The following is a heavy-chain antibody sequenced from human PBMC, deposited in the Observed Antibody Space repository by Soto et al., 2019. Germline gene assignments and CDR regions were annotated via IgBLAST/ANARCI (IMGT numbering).Heavy chain of an antibody. V-gene: IGHV1-69*12. D-gene: IGHD2-2*01. J-gene: IGHJ6*02. CDR2: IIPIFDTA. CDR3: ARHDCISTSCYCCDYYSRDV. CDR1: GGTFSSYA. Sequence: QVQLVQSGAEVKKPGSSVKVSCKTSGGTFSSYAISWVRQAPGQGLEWMGGIIPIFDTANYAQKLQGRVTITADESTSTAYMELGSVRAEDTAVYYCARHDCISTSCYCCDYYSRDVWGQGTTVTVSS.